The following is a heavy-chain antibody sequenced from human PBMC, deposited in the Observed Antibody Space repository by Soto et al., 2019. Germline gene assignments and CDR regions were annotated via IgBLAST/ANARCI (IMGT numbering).Heavy chain of an antibody. Sequence: ASVKVSCKASGYTFTSYAMHWVRQAPGQRLEWMGWINAGNGNTKYSQKFQGRVTITRDTSASTAYMELSSLRSEDTAVYYCARQIRFLEWLLSYFDYWGQGTLVTVSS. V-gene: IGHV1-3*01. CDR1: GYTFTSYA. J-gene: IGHJ4*02. CDR3: ARQIRFLEWLLSYFDY. CDR2: INAGNGNT. D-gene: IGHD3-3*01.